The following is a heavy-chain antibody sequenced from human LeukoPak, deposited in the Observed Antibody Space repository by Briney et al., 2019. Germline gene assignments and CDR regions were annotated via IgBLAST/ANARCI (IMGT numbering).Heavy chain of an antibody. CDR2: IYPGDSDT. J-gene: IGHJ4*02. D-gene: IGHD3-22*01. CDR3: ARHREPDSCGYRGSNYDY. CDR1: GYSFTSYW. Sequence: GESLKISCKGSGYSFTSYWIGWVRQMPGKGLEWMGIIYPGDSDTRYSPSFQGQVTISADKSISTAYLQWSSLKASDTAMYYCARHREPDSCGYRGSNYDYWGQGTLVTVSS. V-gene: IGHV5-51*01.